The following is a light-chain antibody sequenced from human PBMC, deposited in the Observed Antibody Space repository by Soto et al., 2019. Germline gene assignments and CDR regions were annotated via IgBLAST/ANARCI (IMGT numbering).Light chain of an antibody. CDR3: HQYADSRT. CDR2: GAS. CDR1: QTVWSNY. Sequence: EVVLMQSPGTLSLSPGERATLSCRASQTVWSNYLAWFQHRPGQAPRLVIYGASRRATGIPDRFTDSGSGTDFTLTISRLEPEDFAVYYCHQYADSRTFGQGTKLEIK. V-gene: IGKV3-20*01. J-gene: IGKJ2*02.